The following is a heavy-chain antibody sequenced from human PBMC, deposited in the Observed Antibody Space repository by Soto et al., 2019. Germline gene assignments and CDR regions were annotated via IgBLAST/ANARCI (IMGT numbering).Heavy chain of an antibody. CDR1: GGSFSGYY. D-gene: IGHD5-18*01. Sequence: QVQLQQWGAGLLKPSETLSLTCAVYGGSFSGYYWSWIRQPPGKGLEWIGEINHSGSTNYNPSLKSRVTLPVDPSKNQVSLELSSVTAADTAVYYCARGRNGSGYSYGYGYWGQGTLVTVSS. J-gene: IGHJ4*02. V-gene: IGHV4-34*01. CDR2: INHSGST. CDR3: ARGRNGSGYSYGYGY.